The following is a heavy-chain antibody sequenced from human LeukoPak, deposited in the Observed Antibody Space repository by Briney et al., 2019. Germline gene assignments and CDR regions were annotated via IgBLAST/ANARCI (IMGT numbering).Heavy chain of an antibody. D-gene: IGHD6-19*01. CDR3: ARGSGSSGWYKNYYYYGMDV. V-gene: IGHV1-69*04. J-gene: IGHJ6*02. CDR2: IIPILGIA. Sequence: SVKVSCKASGGTFSSYAISWVRQAPGQRLEWMGRIIPILGIANYAQKFQGRVTITADKSTSTAYMELSSLRSEDTAVYYCARGSGSSGWYKNYYYYGMDVWGQGTTVTVSS. CDR1: GGTFSSYA.